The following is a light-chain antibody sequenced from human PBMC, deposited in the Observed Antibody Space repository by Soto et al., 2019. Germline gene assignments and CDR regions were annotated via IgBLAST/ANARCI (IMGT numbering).Light chain of an antibody. CDR2: GAS. CDR3: QHYDYWPPKT. V-gene: IGKV3-15*01. J-gene: IGKJ1*01. Sequence: DIVMTQSPATLSVSPGARATLSCRASQSVGRNLAWYQQKPGQSPRLLIYGASTRATGVPARFSGSGSGTEFTLTISSLQSEDFAVYYCQHYDYWPPKTFGQGTKVEIK. CDR1: QSVGRN.